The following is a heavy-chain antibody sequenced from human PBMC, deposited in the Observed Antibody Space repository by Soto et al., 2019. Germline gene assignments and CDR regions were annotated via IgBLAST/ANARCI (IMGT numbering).Heavy chain of an antibody. CDR2: ISWNGDNT. Sequence: SCAASGIAFGDYGMTWVRRVPGKGLEWVAGISWNGDNTGYADFAKGRFTISRDNSKNTLYLQMNSLRAEDTAVYYCAKRLFGVVIPIYFAYWGQGTLVTVSS. D-gene: IGHD3-3*01. J-gene: IGHJ4*02. V-gene: IGHV3-20*04. CDR1: GIAFGDYG. CDR3: AKRLFGVVIPIYFAY.